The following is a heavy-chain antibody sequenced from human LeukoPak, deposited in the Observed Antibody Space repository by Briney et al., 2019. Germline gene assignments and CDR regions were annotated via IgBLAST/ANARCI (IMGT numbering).Heavy chain of an antibody. V-gene: IGHV5-10-1*01. Sequence: GESLKTSCKGSGYSFTSYWITWVRQMPGKGVEWMGRIDPSESYTNYSPYFQGHVTISADKSISTAYLQWSSLKASDTAMYYCARHHSSNWRGFDPWGQGTLVTVSS. CDR1: GYSFTSYW. CDR3: ARHHSSNWRGFDP. J-gene: IGHJ5*02. CDR2: IDPSESYT. D-gene: IGHD6-13*01.